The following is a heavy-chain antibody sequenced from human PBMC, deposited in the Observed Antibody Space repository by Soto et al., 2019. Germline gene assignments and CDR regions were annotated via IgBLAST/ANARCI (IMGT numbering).Heavy chain of an antibody. CDR2: MSSSGGTS. V-gene: IGHV3-23*01. D-gene: IGHD6-19*01. CDR3: ARGGIGWKGFDY. J-gene: IGHJ4*02. CDR1: GFMFDTYA. Sequence: EVQLLESGGGLVQSGGSLRLSCAASGFMFDTYAMSWVRLAPGKGLEWVSGMSSSGGTSYYADSVKGRFTISRDNPKNTLYLQIDRLRAEDTALYYCARGGIGWKGFDYWGQGTLVTVSS.